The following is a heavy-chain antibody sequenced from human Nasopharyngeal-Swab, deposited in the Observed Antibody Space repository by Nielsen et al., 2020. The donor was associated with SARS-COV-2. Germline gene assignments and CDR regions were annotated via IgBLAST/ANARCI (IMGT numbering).Heavy chain of an antibody. V-gene: IGHV4-4*02. J-gene: IGHJ3*02. D-gene: IGHD1-26*01. CDR2: IYHSGST. Sequence: SETLSLTCAVSGGSISSSNWWSWVRQPPGKGLEWIGEIYHSGSTYYNPSLKSRVTISVDESKNQFSLKLSSVTAADTAVYFCARDVVGATTTDAFDIWGQGTMVTVSS. CDR3: ARDVVGATTTDAFDI. CDR1: GGSISSSNW.